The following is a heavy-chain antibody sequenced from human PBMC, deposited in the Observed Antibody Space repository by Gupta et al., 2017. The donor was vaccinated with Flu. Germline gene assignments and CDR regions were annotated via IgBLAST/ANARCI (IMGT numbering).Heavy chain of an antibody. D-gene: IGHD3-3*01. V-gene: IGHV4-59*01. CDR1: GGSINGFS. J-gene: IGHJ6*03. CDR2: IAYTGIT. Sequence: QVQLQDSGPGLVKPSGTLSLTYMVSGGSINGFSWSRVCKPPGKGLEWIGYIAYTGITNYNSSLKSRVTISVDTSKNQFSLKVTSVTAADTAVYYCARSAAIFGVVTGYYMDVWGKGTTVTVSS. CDR3: ARSAAIFGVVTGYYMDV.